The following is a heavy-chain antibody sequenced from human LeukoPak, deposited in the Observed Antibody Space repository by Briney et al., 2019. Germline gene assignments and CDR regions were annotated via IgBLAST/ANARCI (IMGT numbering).Heavy chain of an antibody. V-gene: IGHV4-31*03. CDR2: IYYSGNT. D-gene: IGHD3-9*01. Sequence: SQTLSLTCSVSGGSMSSVGYYWSWIRQHPGKGLEWIGYIYYSGNTYYNPSLKSRVSISLDTSKNQFSLNLRSVTAADTAVYYCAKTGLYIWLDPWGQGTLVTVSS. J-gene: IGHJ5*02. CDR1: GGSMSSVGYY. CDR3: AKTGLYIWLDP.